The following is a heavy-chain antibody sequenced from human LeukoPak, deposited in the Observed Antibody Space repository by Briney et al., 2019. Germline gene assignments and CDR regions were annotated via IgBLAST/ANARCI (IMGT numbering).Heavy chain of an antibody. CDR3: ARYYYGSGSPYYYGMDV. D-gene: IGHD3-10*01. V-gene: IGHV1-18*01. Sequence: ASVKVSCKASGYTFTSYGISWVRQAPGQGLEWMGWISAYNGNTNYAQKLQGRVTMTTDTSTSTAYMELRSLRSDDTAVYYCARYYYGSGSPYYYGMDVWGQGTTVTVSS. CDR2: ISAYNGNT. J-gene: IGHJ6*02. CDR1: GYTFTSYG.